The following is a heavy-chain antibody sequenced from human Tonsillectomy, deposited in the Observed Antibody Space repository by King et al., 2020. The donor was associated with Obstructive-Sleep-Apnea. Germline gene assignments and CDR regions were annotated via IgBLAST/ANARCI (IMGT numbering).Heavy chain of an antibody. CDR3: ARGPDYTPFSY. V-gene: IGHV1-69*01. Sequence: VQLVESGAEVKKPGSSVKVSCKASGGTFSSYAINWVRQAPGQGLEWMGGIIPIFGTADYAQKFQGRVTMTADESTSTAYMELSSLRPEDTAVYYCARGPDYTPFSYWGQGTLVTVSS. D-gene: IGHD4-11*01. CDR1: GGTFSSYA. CDR2: IIPIFGTA. J-gene: IGHJ4*02.